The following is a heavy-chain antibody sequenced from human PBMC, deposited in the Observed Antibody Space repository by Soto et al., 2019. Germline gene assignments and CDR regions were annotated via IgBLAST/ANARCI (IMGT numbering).Heavy chain of an antibody. CDR1: GGSFSGYY. D-gene: IGHD3-10*01. CDR3: ARGSLEPRSSAKETYYYYYYMDV. J-gene: IGHJ6*03. Sequence: PSETLSLTCAVYGGSFSGYYWSWIRQPPGKGLEWIGEINHSGSTNYNPSLKSRVTISVDTSKNQFSLKLSSVTAADTAVYYCARGSLEPRSSAKETYYYYYYMDVWGKGTTVTVSS. V-gene: IGHV4-34*01. CDR2: INHSGST.